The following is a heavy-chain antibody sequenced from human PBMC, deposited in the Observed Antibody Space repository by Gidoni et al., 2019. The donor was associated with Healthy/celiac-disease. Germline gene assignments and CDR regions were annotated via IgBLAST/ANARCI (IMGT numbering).Heavy chain of an antibody. D-gene: IGHD3-22*01. CDR2: ISGSGGST. J-gene: IGHJ4*02. CDR3: AKDIRYDSSGYLGY. CDR1: GFTFSSYA. V-gene: IGHV3-23*01. Sequence: EVQLLESGGGLVQPGGSLRLHCAASGFTFSSYAMSWVRQAPGKGLEWVSAISGSGGSTYYADSVKGRFTISRDNSKNTLYLQMNSLRAEDTAVYYCAKDIRYDSSGYLGYWGQGTLVTVSS.